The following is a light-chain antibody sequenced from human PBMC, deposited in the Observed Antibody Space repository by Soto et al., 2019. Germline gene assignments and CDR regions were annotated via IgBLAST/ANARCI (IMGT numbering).Light chain of an antibody. Sequence: EIVLTQSPASLSLSAGERGTLSCRASQSFDTMVAWYQQQVGRTPRLLIYETSNRATGVPGRFSGSGSGTDFTLTSSRREPEDFAVYFCQVRTDWPPFKYTFGQGTKLEV. CDR3: QVRTDWPPFKYT. CDR1: QSFDTM. V-gene: IGKV3-11*01. J-gene: IGKJ2*01. CDR2: ETS.